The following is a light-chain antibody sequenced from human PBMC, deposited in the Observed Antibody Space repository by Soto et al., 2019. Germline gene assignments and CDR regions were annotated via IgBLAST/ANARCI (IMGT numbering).Light chain of an antibody. V-gene: IGKV3-15*01. CDR2: GAS. J-gene: IGKJ1*01. CDR1: QSVSSD. Sequence: DIVVTQSPATLSVSPGERATLSCRASQSVSSDLAWYQQKPGQAPRLLIYGASTRATGIPARFSGSGSGTEFTLTISSLQSEDFAVYYCQQYFRWPPWTFGQGTKVDIK. CDR3: QQYFRWPPWT.